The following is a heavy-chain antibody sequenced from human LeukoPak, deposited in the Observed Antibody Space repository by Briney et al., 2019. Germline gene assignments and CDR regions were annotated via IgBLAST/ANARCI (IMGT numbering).Heavy chain of an antibody. CDR3: VTDQTGRHPYFFD. J-gene: IGHJ4*02. CDR1: GFNFSTYW. CDR2: IKEDGSEI. Sequence: GGSLRLSCAASGFNFSTYWMTWVRQVLGKGLEWVANIKEDGSEIYYVDAVKGRFSISRDNAKTSLYLQMNNLSVADTAVYYCVTDQTGRHPYFFDWGQGTLVTVSS. D-gene: IGHD3-10*01. V-gene: IGHV3-7*01.